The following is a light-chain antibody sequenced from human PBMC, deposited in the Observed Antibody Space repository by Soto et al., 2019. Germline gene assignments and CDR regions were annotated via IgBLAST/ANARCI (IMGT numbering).Light chain of an antibody. CDR3: QQYDNIIT. Sequence: DIKMTQSQSSLSASVGDRVTITCQASQDINNYLNWFKQRPGKAPKLLIYEESTLETGVPSRFSGSGSGTDFTFTISSLQPEDIATYYCQQYDNIITFGQGTRLEI. CDR2: EES. CDR1: QDINNY. V-gene: IGKV1-33*01. J-gene: IGKJ5*01.